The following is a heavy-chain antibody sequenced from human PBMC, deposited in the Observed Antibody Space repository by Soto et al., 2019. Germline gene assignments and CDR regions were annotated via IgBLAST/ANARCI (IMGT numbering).Heavy chain of an antibody. Sequence: SETLSLTCNVSGGSIGNYYWTWVRQCPEKGLEWIGYKYYNGKINCNPSLKSRFTISLDASKNQFSLTLKSVTAADTAVYYCASVGNWFDPWGQGVLVTVSS. CDR2: KYYNGKI. CDR1: GGSIGNYY. D-gene: IGHD1-26*01. CDR3: ASVGNWFDP. J-gene: IGHJ5*02. V-gene: IGHV4-59*01.